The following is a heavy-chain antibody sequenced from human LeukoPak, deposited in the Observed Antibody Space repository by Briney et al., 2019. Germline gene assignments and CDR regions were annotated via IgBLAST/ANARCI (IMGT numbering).Heavy chain of an antibody. CDR3: AKMFNADVYFEY. Sequence: PSETLSLTCTVSGYSISSGYYWGWIRQPPGKGLEWIGSIHHSGSTNYNPSLKSRVTISLDTLKNQCSLKLSSVTDADTAVYYCAKMFNADVYFEYWGQGTLVTVSS. V-gene: IGHV4-38-2*02. CDR2: IHHSGST. CDR1: GYSISSGYY. D-gene: IGHD2-2*01. J-gene: IGHJ4*02.